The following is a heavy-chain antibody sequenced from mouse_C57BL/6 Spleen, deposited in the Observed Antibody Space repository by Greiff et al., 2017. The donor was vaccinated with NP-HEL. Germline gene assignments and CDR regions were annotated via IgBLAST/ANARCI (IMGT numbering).Heavy chain of an antibody. CDR2: INPNNGGT. J-gene: IGHJ4*01. Sequence: VQQQQSGPELVKPGASVKISCKASGYTFTDYYMNWVKQSHGKSLEWIGDINPNNGGTSYNQKFKGKATLTVDKSSSTAYMELRSLTSEDSAVYYCARSHSSGYAYAMDYWGQGTSVTVSS. CDR3: ARSHSSGYAYAMDY. V-gene: IGHV1-26*01. D-gene: IGHD3-2*02. CDR1: GYTFTDYY.